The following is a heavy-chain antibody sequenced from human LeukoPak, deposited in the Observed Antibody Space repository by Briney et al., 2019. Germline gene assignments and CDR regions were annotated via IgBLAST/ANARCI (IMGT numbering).Heavy chain of an antibody. J-gene: IGHJ4*02. CDR1: GFPFSSYG. D-gene: IGHD3-3*01. CDR3: AKDAYYDPSYYFDY. CDR2: ISYDGSNK. V-gene: IGHV3-30*18. Sequence: GGSLRLSCAASGFPFSSYGMHWVRQAPGKGLDWGAVISYDGSNKYYADSVKGRFTISRDNSKNTLYLQMNSLRAEDTAVYYCAKDAYYDPSYYFDYWGQGTLVTVSS.